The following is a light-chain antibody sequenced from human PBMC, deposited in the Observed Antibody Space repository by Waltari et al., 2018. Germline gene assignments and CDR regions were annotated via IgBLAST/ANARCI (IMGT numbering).Light chain of an antibody. CDR1: SSDVGRYNL. Sequence: GTSSDVGRYNLVSWYQQHLGKAPKVIIYEVTERPSGVSNRFSGSKSGNTASLTISGLQAEDEADYYCCSYAGSTTFPYVFGSGTKVTVL. CDR2: EVT. J-gene: IGLJ1*01. V-gene: IGLV2-23*02. CDR3: CSYAGSTTFPYV.